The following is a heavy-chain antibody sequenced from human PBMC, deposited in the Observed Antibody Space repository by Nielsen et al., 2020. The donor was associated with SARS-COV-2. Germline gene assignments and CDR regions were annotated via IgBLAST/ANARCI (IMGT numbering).Heavy chain of an antibody. CDR1: GGSFSGYY. Sequence: SETLSLTCAVYGGSFSGYYWSWIRQPPGKGLEWIGEINHSGSTNYNPSLKSRVTISVDTSKNQFSLKLSSVTAADTAVYYCARGRITIFGVDPGWLDPWGQGTLVTVSS. V-gene: IGHV4-34*01. CDR3: ARGRITIFGVDPGWLDP. D-gene: IGHD3-3*01. J-gene: IGHJ5*02. CDR2: INHSGST.